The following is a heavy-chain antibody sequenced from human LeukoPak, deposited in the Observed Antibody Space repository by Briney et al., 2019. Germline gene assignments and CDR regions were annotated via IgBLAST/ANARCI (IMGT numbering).Heavy chain of an antibody. CDR2: ISSDGSDT. D-gene: IGHD5-12*01. Sequence: GGSLRLSCAASGFIFGGYWMHWVRQAPGDGLVWVSRISSDGSDTNYADSVKGRFTISRDNAKNTLFLQMNSLRVEDTAVYYCGLIGGYAGYWGQGTPVTVSS. J-gene: IGHJ4*02. V-gene: IGHV3-74*01. CDR3: GLIGGYAGY. CDR1: GFIFGGYW.